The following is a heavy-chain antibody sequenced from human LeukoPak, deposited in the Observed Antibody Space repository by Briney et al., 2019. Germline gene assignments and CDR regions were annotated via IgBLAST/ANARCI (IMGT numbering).Heavy chain of an antibody. D-gene: IGHD6-13*01. CDR1: GGSISSSYHY. CDR2: IHYSGTT. V-gene: IGHV4-39*01. CDR3: ARYSSTAGWLDP. J-gene: IGHJ5*02. Sequence: SETLSLTCTVSGGSISSSYHYWAWIRQPPEKGLEWIGTIHYSGTTYSDPSLKSRVTISVDTSKNQFSLRLTSMTAADTGIYYCARYSSTAGWLDPWGQGTLVTVSS.